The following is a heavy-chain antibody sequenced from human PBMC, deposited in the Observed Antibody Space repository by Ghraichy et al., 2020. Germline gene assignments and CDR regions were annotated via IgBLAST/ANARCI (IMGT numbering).Heavy chain of an antibody. V-gene: IGHV3-21*01. Sequence: GSLRLSCAAFGFTFNNYNMNWVRQAPGKGLEWIASITSSSIYIYYADSVKGRFTITRDNAKKSLYLQMKSLGAEDTAVYFCARGFEYTSSSVSEFDFWGQGALVTVSS. D-gene: IGHD6-6*01. CDR3: ARGFEYTSSSVSEFDF. CDR1: GFTFNNYN. J-gene: IGHJ4*02. CDR2: ITSSSIYI.